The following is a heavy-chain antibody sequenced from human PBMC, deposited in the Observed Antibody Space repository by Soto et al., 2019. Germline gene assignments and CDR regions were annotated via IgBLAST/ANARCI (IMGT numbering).Heavy chain of an antibody. D-gene: IGHD3-22*01. CDR2: IIPIFGTA. CDR3: ARDRDLYYDSSNMLDY. Sequence: QVQLVQSGAEVKKPGSSVKVSCKASGGTFSSYAISWVRQAPGQGLEWMGGIIPIFGTANYAQKFQGRVTITADESTSTAYMELSSLRSEDTAVYYCARDRDLYYDSSNMLDYWGQGTRVTVSS. CDR1: GGTFSSYA. V-gene: IGHV1-69*01. J-gene: IGHJ4*02.